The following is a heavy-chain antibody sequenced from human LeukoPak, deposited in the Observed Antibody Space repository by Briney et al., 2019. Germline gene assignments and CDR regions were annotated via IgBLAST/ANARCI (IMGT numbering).Heavy chain of an antibody. Sequence: PGGSPRLSCAASGFTLDDYAMHWVRQAPGKGLEWVSGISWNRGSIGYADSVKGRFTISRDNAKMSLYLQMNSLRAEDTALYYCAKGYCSSISCHADYWGQGTLVTASS. CDR2: ISWNRGSI. CDR3: AKGYCSSISCHADY. J-gene: IGHJ4*02. V-gene: IGHV3-9*01. CDR1: GFTLDDYA. D-gene: IGHD2-2*01.